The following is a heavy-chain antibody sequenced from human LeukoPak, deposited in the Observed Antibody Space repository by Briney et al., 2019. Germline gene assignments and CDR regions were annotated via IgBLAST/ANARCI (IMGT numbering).Heavy chain of an antibody. CDR1: GYTFTGYY. J-gene: IGHJ4*02. CDR2: INPNSGGT. D-gene: IGHD2-2*01. Sequence: VASVKVSCEASGYTFTGYYMHWVRQAPGQGLEWMGWINPNSGGTNYAQKFQGRVTMTTDTSTSTAYMELRSLRSDDTAVYYCARDGTRYCSSTSCPLDYWGQGTLVTVSS. CDR3: ARDGTRYCSSTSCPLDY. V-gene: IGHV1-2*02.